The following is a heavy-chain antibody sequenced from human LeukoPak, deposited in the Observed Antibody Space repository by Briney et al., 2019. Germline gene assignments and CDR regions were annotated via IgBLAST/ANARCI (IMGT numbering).Heavy chain of an antibody. CDR1: GGTFISYA. CDR2: IIPIFGTA. J-gene: IGHJ6*02. CDR3: ARAIEYCSSTSCYLEGYYYYGMDV. Sequence: SVKVSCKASGGTFISYAISWVRQAPGQGLEWMGGIIPIFGTANYAQKFQGRVTITADESTSTAYMELSSLRSEDTAVYYCARAIEYCSSTSCYLEGYYYYGMDVWGQGTTVTVSS. V-gene: IGHV1-69*13. D-gene: IGHD2-2*01.